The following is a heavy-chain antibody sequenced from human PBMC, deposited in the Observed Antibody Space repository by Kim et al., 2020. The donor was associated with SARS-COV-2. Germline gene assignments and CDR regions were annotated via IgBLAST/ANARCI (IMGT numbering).Heavy chain of an antibody. V-gene: IGHV3-30*09. J-gene: IGHJ2*01. CDR3: ARVRGWWSYWYFDL. Sequence: AGTVQDQLAVSRDTSKNTLYRQMNSLRTEDTAVYYCARVRGWWSYWYFDLWGRGTLVTVSS. D-gene: IGHD6-19*01.